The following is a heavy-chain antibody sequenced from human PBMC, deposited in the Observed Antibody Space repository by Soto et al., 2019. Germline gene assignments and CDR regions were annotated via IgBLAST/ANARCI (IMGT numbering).Heavy chain of an antibody. J-gene: IGHJ4*02. V-gene: IGHV4-39*01. CDR1: GGSISSSSYY. CDR3: ARRSGYYGGYFDY. D-gene: IGHD3-22*01. Sequence: SETLSLTCTVSGGSISSSSYYWGWIRQPPGKGLEWIGSIYYSGSTYYNPSLKSRVTISVDTSKNQFSLKLSSVTAADTAVYYCARRSGYYGGYFDYWGQGTLVTVSS. CDR2: IYYSGST.